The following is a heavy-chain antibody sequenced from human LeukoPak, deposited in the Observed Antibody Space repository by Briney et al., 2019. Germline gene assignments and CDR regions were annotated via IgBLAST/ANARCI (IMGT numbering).Heavy chain of an antibody. V-gene: IGHV4-61*02. CDR3: ARSVRGPLYFDY. J-gene: IGHJ4*02. D-gene: IGHD3-10*02. Sequence: SETLSLTCTVSGGSISSGSYYWSWIRQPAGKGLEWIGRIYTSGSTNYNPSLKSRVTISVDTSKNQFSLKLSSVTAADTALYYCARSVRGPLYFDYWGQGALVTVSS. CDR1: GGSISSGSYY. CDR2: IYTSGST.